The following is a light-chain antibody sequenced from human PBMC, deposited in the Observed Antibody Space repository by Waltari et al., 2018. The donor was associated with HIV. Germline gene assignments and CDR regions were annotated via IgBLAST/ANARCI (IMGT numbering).Light chain of an antibody. Sequence: DIQMTQSPSSLSASVGDRVTITCRARQDIANYLAWCQQKPGKVPKLLIYFASTVQSGVPSRFSGSGAGTDVTLAISSLQPDDVATYYCQKYNSGPWTFGQGTTVEIK. V-gene: IGKV1-27*01. CDR1: QDIANY. J-gene: IGKJ1*01. CDR3: QKYNSGPWT. CDR2: FAS.